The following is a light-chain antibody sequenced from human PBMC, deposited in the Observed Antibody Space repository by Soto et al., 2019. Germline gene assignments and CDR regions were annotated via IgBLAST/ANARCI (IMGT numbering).Light chain of an antibody. CDR1: QGISNY. J-gene: IGKJ1*01. Sequence: DIHMTQSPSSLSASVGDRFTIPVRASQGISNYLAWYQQKPGKVPKLLIYAASTLQSGVPSRFSGSGSGTDFTLTISSLQPEDVATYYCQKYNSAPTWTFGQGTKVDIK. CDR2: AAS. CDR3: QKYNSAPTWT. V-gene: IGKV1-27*01.